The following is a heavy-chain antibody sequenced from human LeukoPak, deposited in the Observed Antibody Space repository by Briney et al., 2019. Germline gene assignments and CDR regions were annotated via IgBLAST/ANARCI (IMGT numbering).Heavy chain of an antibody. CDR3: ARVQGGDGYNYPA. V-gene: IGHV1-2*06. CDR1: GYTFTGYY. Sequence: ASVTVSCKASGYTFTGYYMHWVRQAPGQGLEWMGRINPNSGGTNYAQKFQGRVTMTRDTSISTAYMELSRLRSDDTAVYYCARVQGGDGYNYPAWGQGTLVTVSS. CDR2: INPNSGGT. D-gene: IGHD5-24*01. J-gene: IGHJ5*02.